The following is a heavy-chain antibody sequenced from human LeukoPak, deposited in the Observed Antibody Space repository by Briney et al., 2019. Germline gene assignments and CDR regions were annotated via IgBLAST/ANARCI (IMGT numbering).Heavy chain of an antibody. Sequence: SETLSLTCTVSGGSISSYYWSWIRQPPGKGLEWIGYIYYSGSTNYNPSFKSRVTISVDTSKNQFSLKLSSVTAADTAVYYCARQMATKLDYWGQGTLVTVSS. D-gene: IGHD5-12*01. CDR3: ARQMATKLDY. CDR1: GGSISSYY. V-gene: IGHV4-59*08. CDR2: IYYSGST. J-gene: IGHJ4*02.